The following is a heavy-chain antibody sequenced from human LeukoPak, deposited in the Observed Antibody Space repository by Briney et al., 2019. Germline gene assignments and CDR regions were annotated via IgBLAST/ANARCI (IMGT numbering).Heavy chain of an antibody. CDR1: GGSFSGYY. D-gene: IGHD3-10*01. V-gene: IGHV4-34*01. J-gene: IGHJ4*02. CDR2: INHSGST. Sequence: SETLSLTCAVYGGSFSGYYWSWIRQPPGKGLEWIGEINHSGSTNYNPSLKSRVTISVDTSKNQFSLKLNSVTAADTAVYYCARRGNSGSYPYWGQGTLVTVSS. CDR3: ARRGNSGSYPY.